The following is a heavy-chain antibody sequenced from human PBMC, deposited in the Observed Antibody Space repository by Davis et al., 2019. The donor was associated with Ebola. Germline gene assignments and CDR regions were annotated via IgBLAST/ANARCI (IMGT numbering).Heavy chain of an antibody. V-gene: IGHV1-8*01. J-gene: IGHJ6*02. D-gene: IGHD3-3*01. CDR2: MNPNSGNT. CDR1: GYTFSNYG. Sequence: ASVKVSCKASGYTFSNYGISWVRQATGQGLEWMGWMNPNSGNTGYAQKFQGRVTMTRNTSISTAYMELSSLRSEDTAVYYCARGGLRQYDFWSGYSSNYYYYGMDVWGQGTTVTVSS. CDR3: ARGGLRQYDFWSGYSSNYYYYGMDV.